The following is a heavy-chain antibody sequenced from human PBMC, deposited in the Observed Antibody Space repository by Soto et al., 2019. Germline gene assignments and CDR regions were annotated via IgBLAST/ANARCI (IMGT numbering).Heavy chain of an antibody. D-gene: IGHD2-2*02. CDR1: GYPFGDYA. CDR2: IGPTGARA. Sequence: PVGSLRLCCVASGYPFGDYAMRWVRQATGKGLEWVSAIGPTGARAPAYAASVKGRFTISRDNSRNILYLQMTNLRAEDTGVYYCAKDAIPYNGRDDAFGLWGQGTMVTV. CDR3: AKDAIPYNGRDDAFGL. J-gene: IGHJ3*01. V-gene: IGHV3-23*01.